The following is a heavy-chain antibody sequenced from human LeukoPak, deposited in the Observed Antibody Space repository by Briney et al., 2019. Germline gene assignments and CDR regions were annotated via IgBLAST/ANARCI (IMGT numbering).Heavy chain of an antibody. Sequence: GGSLRLSCTASGFTFGDYAMSWVRQAPGKGLEWVSYISSSGSTMYYADSVKGRFTISRDNAKNSLYLQMNSLRAEDTAVYYCAELGITMIGGVWGKGTTVTISS. CDR2: ISSSGSTM. V-gene: IGHV3-48*03. CDR1: GFTFGDYA. CDR3: AELGITMIGGV. J-gene: IGHJ6*04. D-gene: IGHD3-10*02.